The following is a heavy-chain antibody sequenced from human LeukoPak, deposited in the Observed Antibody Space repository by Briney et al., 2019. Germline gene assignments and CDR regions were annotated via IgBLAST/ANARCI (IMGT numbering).Heavy chain of an antibody. J-gene: IGHJ4*02. CDR3: ARDATFDY. Sequence: EASVKVSCKASGYTFTSYGISWVRQAPGQGLEWMGRINPNSGGTNYARKFQGRVTMTRDTSISTAYMELSRLRSDDTAVYYCARDATFDYWGQGTLVTVSS. CDR1: GYTFTSYG. V-gene: IGHV1-2*06. CDR2: INPNSGGT.